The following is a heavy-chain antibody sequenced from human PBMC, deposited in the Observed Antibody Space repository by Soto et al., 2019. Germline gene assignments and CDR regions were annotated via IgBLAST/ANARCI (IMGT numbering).Heavy chain of an antibody. D-gene: IGHD2-8*01. CDR1: GFTFSSYS. J-gene: IGHJ6*02. V-gene: IGHV3-21*01. Sequence: PGGSLRLSCAASGFTFSSYSMNWVRQAPGKGLEWVSSISSSSSYIYYADSVKGRFTISRDNAKNSLYLQMNSLRAEDTAVYYCARDGYCTNGVCYIPYYYYGMDVWGQGTTVTV. CDR3: ARDGYCTNGVCYIPYYYYGMDV. CDR2: ISSSSSYI.